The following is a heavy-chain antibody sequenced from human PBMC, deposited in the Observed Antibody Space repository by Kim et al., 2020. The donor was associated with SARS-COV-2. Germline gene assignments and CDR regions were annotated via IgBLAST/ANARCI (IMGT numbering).Heavy chain of an antibody. D-gene: IGHD6-13*01. CDR1: GGTFSSYA. Sequence: SVKVSCKASGGTFSSYAISWVRQAPGQGLEWMGGIIPIFGTANYAQKFQGRVTITADESTSTAYMELSILRSEDMAVYYCASGPGIAAAHKSRGDYYGMDVWGQGTTVTVSS. J-gene: IGHJ6*02. CDR3: ASGPGIAAAHKSRGDYYGMDV. CDR2: IIPIFGTA. V-gene: IGHV1-69*13.